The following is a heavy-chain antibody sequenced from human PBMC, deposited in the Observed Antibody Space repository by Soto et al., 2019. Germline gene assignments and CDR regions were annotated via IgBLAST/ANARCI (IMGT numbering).Heavy chain of an antibody. CDR2: IYYSGST. V-gene: IGHV4-39*01. CDR1: GGSISSSSYY. J-gene: IGHJ6*03. D-gene: IGHD6-19*01. CDR3: SSVVGYYYYYQDV. Sequence: SETLSLTCTVSGGSISSSSYYWGWIRQPPGKGLEWIGSIYYSGSTYYNPSLKSRVTISVDTSKNQFSLKLSSVTAADTAVCYCSSVVGYYYYYQDVWSKGSSVTVS.